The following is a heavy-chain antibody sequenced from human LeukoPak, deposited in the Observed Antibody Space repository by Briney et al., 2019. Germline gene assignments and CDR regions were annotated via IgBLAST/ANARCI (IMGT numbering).Heavy chain of an antibody. CDR1: GGSISSSSYF. D-gene: IGHD2-2*01. V-gene: IGHV4-39*07. CDR2: ISYTGST. J-gene: IGHJ5*02. CDR3: ARGVVPAALWQNWFDP. Sequence: SETLSLTCTVSGGSISSSSYFWGWIRQPPGKGLEWIGSISYTGSTYSNPSLKSRVTMSVDTSKNQFSLKLSFVTAADTAVFYCARGVVPAALWQNWFDPWGQGTLVIVSS.